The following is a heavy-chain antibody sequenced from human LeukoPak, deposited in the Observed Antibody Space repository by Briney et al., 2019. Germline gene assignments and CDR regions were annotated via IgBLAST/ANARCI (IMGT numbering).Heavy chain of an antibody. CDR1: GGTFISYA. J-gene: IGHJ4*02. V-gene: IGHV1-69*13. D-gene: IGHD3-3*01. CDR3: AREGDFWSGYYFDY. Sequence: SVKVSCKASGGTFISYAISWVRQAPGQGNEWMGGIIPIFGTANYAQKFQGRVTITAEESTSTAYMELGSLRSEDTAVYYCAREGDFWSGYYFDYWGQGTLVTVSS. CDR2: IIPIFGTA.